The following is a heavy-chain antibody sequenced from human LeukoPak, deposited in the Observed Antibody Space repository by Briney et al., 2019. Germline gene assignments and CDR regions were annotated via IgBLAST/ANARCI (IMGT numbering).Heavy chain of an antibody. V-gene: IGHV3-9*01. CDR3: AKDVVGATPFYYGMDV. Sequence: HPGRSLRLSCAASGFTFDDYAMHWVRQAPGKGLEWVSGISWNSGSIGYADSVKGRFTISRDNAKNSLYLQMNSLRAEDTALYYCAKDVVGATPFYYGMDVWGQGTTVTVSS. D-gene: IGHD1-26*01. J-gene: IGHJ6*02. CDR2: ISWNSGSI. CDR1: GFTFDDYA.